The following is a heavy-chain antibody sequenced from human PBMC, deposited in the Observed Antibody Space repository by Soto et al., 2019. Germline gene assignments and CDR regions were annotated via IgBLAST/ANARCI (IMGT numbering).Heavy chain of an antibody. D-gene: IGHD3-3*01. J-gene: IGHJ4*02. CDR1: GFTFSSYW. V-gene: IGHV3-7*05. CDR2: IKQDGSEK. CDR3: ARVAGDDFWSGYPPGPFDY. Sequence: GGSLRLSFAASGFTFSSYWMSLVRQAPGKGLEWVANIKQDGSEKYYVDSVKGRFTISRDNAKNSLYLQMNSLRAEDTAVYYCARVAGDDFWSGYPPGPFDYWGQGTLVTV.